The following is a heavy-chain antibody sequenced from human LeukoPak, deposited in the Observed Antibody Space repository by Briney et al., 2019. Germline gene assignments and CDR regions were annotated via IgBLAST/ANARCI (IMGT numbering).Heavy chain of an antibody. D-gene: IGHD3-16*01. CDR2: ISTSSSYI. CDR1: GFTFSSYS. V-gene: IGHV3-21*04. CDR3: AKGSVSLPHDAFDI. Sequence: GGSLRLSCAASGFTFSSYSMNWVRQAPGKGLEWVSSISTSSSYIYYADSVKGRFTISRDNAKKSLYLQMNSLRAEDTAVYYCAKGSVSLPHDAFDIWGQGTMVTVSS. J-gene: IGHJ3*02.